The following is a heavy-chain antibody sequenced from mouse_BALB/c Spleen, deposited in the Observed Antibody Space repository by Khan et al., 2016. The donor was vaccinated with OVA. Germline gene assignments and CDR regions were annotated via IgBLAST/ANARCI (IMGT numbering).Heavy chain of an antibody. D-gene: IGHD2-10*01. Sequence: VQLQESGPGLVAPSQSLSITCTVSGFSLSNYGVNWVRQPPGKGLEWLGIIWAGGSTNYNSALMSKLSIRKDNAKSQVFLKMNSLQTDDTAMYYCARETAYYGNYEAMDDWGQGTSVTVSS. V-gene: IGHV2-9*02. CDR3: ARETAYYGNYEAMDD. CDR1: GFSLSNYG. J-gene: IGHJ4*01. CDR2: IWAGGST.